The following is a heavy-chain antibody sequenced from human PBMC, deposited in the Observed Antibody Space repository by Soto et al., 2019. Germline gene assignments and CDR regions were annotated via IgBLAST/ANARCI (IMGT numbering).Heavy chain of an antibody. CDR1: GGSFPGYH. CDR2: IDQSGWT. V-gene: IGHV4-34*01. J-gene: IGHJ4*02. Sequence: SETLSLTCEVSGGSFPGYHWSWIRQPPGKGLEWIGEIDQSGWTDYNPSLKSRLTISLDNSNHQFFLRLTSVTAADTGVYYCARLIFSSSWYRAENFDSWGQGTLVTVSS. D-gene: IGHD6-13*01. CDR3: ARLIFSSSWYRAENFDS.